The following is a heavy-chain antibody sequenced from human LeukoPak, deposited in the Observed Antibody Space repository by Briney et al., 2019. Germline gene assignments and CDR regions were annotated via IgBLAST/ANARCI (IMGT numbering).Heavy chain of an antibody. CDR3: ARFRSIYDAFDI. Sequence: ASVKVSCKASGYTFTSYGINWLRQATGQGLEWMGWMNPNSGNTGCAQKFQGRVTMTRNTSISTAYMELSSLRSEDTAVYYCARFRSIYDAFDIWGQGTMVTVSS. CDR2: MNPNSGNT. CDR1: GYTFTSYG. V-gene: IGHV1-8*02. J-gene: IGHJ3*02. D-gene: IGHD3-10*01.